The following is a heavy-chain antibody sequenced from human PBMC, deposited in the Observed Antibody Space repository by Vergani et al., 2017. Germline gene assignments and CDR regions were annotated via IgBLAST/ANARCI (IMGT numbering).Heavy chain of an antibody. Sequence: QVQLQESGPGLVKPSETLSLTYTVSGGSISSYYWSWIRQPPGKGLEWIGYIYYSGSTNYNPSLKSRDTISVDTSKNQFSLKLSSVTAADTAVYYCARDRGLYDSPIAFDIWGQGTMVTVSS. V-gene: IGHV4-59*01. J-gene: IGHJ3*02. CDR1: GGSISSYY. CDR2: IYYSGST. CDR3: ARDRGLYDSPIAFDI. D-gene: IGHD5/OR15-5a*01.